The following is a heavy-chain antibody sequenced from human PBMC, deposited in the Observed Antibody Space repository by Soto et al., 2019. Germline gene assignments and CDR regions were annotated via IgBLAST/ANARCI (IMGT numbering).Heavy chain of an antibody. V-gene: IGHV4-31*03. Sequence: PSETLSLTCTVSGGSISSGGYYWSWIRQHPGKGLEWIGYIYYSGSTYYNPSLKSRVTISVDTSKNQFPLKLSSVTAADTAVYYCARDPKPQNYDFWSGSPPYGMDVWGQGTTVTVS. CDR3: ARDPKPQNYDFWSGSPPYGMDV. CDR1: GGSISSGGYY. J-gene: IGHJ6*02. CDR2: IYYSGST. D-gene: IGHD3-3*01.